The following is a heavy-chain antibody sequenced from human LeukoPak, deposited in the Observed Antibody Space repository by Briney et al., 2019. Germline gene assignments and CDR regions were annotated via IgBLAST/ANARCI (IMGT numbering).Heavy chain of an antibody. J-gene: IGHJ4*02. CDR2: IIPIFGTA. CDR3: AKTSRGDVLRYFDWLLLSFDY. D-gene: IGHD3-9*01. Sequence: SVKVSCKASGGTFSSYAISWVRQAPGQGLEWMGGIIPIFGTANYAQNFQGRVTITAGESTSTAYMELSSLRSEDTAVYYCAKTSRGDVLRYFDWLLLSFDYWGQGTLVTVSS. CDR1: GGTFSSYA. V-gene: IGHV1-69*13.